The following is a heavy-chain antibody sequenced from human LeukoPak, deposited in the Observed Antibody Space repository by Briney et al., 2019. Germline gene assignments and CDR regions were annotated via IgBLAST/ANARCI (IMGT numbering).Heavy chain of an antibody. CDR1: GGSISSGGYS. CDR2: INHSGST. CDR3: ARGRITMVRGVISLSFDP. D-gene: IGHD3-10*01. V-gene: IGHV4-34*01. Sequence: PSETLSLTCAVSGGSISSGGYSWSWIRQPPGKGLEWIGEINHSGSTNYNPSLKSRVTISVDTSKNQFSLKLSSVTAADTAVYYCARGRITMVRGVISLSFDPWGQGTLVTVSS. J-gene: IGHJ5*02.